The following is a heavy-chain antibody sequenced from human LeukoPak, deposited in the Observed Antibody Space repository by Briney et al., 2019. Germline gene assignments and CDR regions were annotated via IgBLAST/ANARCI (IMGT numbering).Heavy chain of an antibody. D-gene: IGHD2-15*01. CDR1: GGSISSYY. Sequence: SETLSLTCTVSGGSISSYYWSWIRQPPGKGLEWIGYIYYSGSTNYNPSLKSRVTISVDTSKNQFSLKLSSVTAADTAVYYCARDLGYCSGGSCYQSLGHWGQGTLVTVSS. CDR2: IYYSGST. J-gene: IGHJ4*02. V-gene: IGHV4-59*01. CDR3: ARDLGYCSGGSCYQSLGH.